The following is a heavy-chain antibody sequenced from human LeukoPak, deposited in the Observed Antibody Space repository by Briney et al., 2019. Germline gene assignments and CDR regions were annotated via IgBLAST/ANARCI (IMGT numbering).Heavy chain of an antibody. CDR3: ARLDCISNTCYNY. CDR2: INYGGNS. D-gene: IGHD3-10*01. J-gene: IGHJ4*02. Sequence: SETLSLTCNVSGDSITRDYWSWIRQSPGKGLEWIGYINYGGNSDYNPSLNSRVTISVNRSKKQVSLKMRSMTAADTAVYYCARLDCISNTCYNYWAPGALVTVSS. V-gene: IGHV4-59*08. CDR1: GDSITRDY.